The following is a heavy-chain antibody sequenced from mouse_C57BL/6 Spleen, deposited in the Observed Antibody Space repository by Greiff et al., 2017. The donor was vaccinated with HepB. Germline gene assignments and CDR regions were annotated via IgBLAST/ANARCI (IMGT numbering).Heavy chain of an antibody. J-gene: IGHJ3*01. CDR2: IYPGSGST. V-gene: IGHV1-55*01. Sequence: QVQLKQPGAELVKPGASVKMSCKASGYTFTSYWITWVKQRPGQGLEWIGDIYPGSGSTNYNEKFKSKATLTVDTSSSTAYMQLSSLTSEDAAVYYCARDSNPAWFAYWGQGTLVTVSA. D-gene: IGHD2-5*01. CDR1: GYTFTSYW. CDR3: ARDSNPAWFAY.